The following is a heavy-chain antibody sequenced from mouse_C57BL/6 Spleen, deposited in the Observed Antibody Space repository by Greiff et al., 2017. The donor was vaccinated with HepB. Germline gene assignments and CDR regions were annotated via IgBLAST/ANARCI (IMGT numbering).Heavy chain of an antibody. J-gene: IGHJ4*01. D-gene: IGHD4-1*01. CDR2: IYPRSGNT. CDR3: ARGKLGRDYAMDY. V-gene: IGHV1-81*01. Sequence: QVQLKQSGAELARPGASVKLSCKASGYTFTSYGISWVKQRTGQGLEWIGEIYPRSGNTYYNEKFKGKATLTADKSSSTAYMELRSLTSEDSAVYFCARGKLGRDYAMDYWGQGTSVTVSS. CDR1: GYTFTSYG.